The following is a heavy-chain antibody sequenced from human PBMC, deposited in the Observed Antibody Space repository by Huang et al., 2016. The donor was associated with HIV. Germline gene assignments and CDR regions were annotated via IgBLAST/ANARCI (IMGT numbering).Heavy chain of an antibody. Sequence: QIQLMQSGPELKQPGASVKVSCKASGYTFTSYGSTWVRQAPGQGPEWLGWNSGSSGDTEYAQKFQGRVTLTTDTSTNIAYMELRSLRSDDTAKYYCARDPKYHRIGYYRQRRGIDIWGQGTMVIVSS. J-gene: IGHJ3*02. CDR1: GYTFTSYG. D-gene: IGHD3-22*01. CDR3: ARDPKYHRIGYYRQRRGIDI. V-gene: IGHV1-18*01. CDR2: NSGSSGDT.